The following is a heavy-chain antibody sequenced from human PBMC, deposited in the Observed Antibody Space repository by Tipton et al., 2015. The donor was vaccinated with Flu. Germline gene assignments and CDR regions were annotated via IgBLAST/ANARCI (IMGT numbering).Heavy chain of an antibody. D-gene: IGHD1-26*01. Sequence: QLVQSGGGVVQPGGSLSVSCAASGFSFSGYGMHWVRQSPGKGLEWVATINHDASEKYYVDSVKGRFTISRDNAKNSLYLQMNSLRVEDTAVYYCAKNGGSYDYWGQGILVTVSS. CDR1: GFSFSGYG. CDR3: AKNGGSYDY. J-gene: IGHJ4*02. CDR2: INHDASEK. V-gene: IGHV3-7*01.